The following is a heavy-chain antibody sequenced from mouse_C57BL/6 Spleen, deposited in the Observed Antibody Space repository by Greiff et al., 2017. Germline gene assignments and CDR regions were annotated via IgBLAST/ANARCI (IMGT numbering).Heavy chain of an antibody. CDR2: IDPSDSYT. Sequence: VQLQQSGAELVMPGASVKLSCKASGYTFTSYWMHWVKQRPGQGLEWIGEIDPSDSYTNYNQKFKGKSTLTVDKSSSTAYMQLSSLTSEDSAVYYCARRTVGAFDYWGQGTTLTVSS. CDR3: ARRTVGAFDY. CDR1: GYTFTSYW. D-gene: IGHD1-1*01. J-gene: IGHJ2*01. V-gene: IGHV1-69*01.